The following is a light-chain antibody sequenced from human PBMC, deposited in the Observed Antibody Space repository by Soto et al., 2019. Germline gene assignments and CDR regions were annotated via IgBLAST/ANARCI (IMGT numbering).Light chain of an antibody. CDR1: QSLLHSNGYNY. V-gene: IGKV2-28*01. CDR2: LGS. J-gene: IGKJ4*01. Sequence: DIVMTQSPLSLPVTPGEPASISCRSSQSLLHSNGYNYLDWYLQKPGQSPQLLIYLGSNRASGVPDMLSCSGSGTDFTLKISRVAAEDVGVYYCMQALQAAKLTFGGGTKVEIK. CDR3: MQALQAAKLT.